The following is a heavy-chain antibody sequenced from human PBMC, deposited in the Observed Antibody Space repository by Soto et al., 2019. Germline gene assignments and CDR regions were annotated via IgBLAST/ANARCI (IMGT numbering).Heavy chain of an antibody. CDR2: ISSSGSTI. V-gene: IGHV3-11*04. Sequence: PGGSLSLSCGASGVTVRSNYMSWVRQAPGKGLEWVSYISSSGSTIYYADSVKGRFTISRDNAKNSLYLQMNSLRAEDTAVYYCARDIHKRLPYYYYYGMDVWGQGTTVPVSS. D-gene: IGHD6-25*01. CDR1: GVTVRSNY. J-gene: IGHJ6*02. CDR3: ARDIHKRLPYYYYYGMDV.